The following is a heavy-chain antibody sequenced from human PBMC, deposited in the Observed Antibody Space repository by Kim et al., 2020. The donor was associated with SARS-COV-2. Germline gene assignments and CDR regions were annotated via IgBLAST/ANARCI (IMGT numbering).Heavy chain of an antibody. D-gene: IGHD2-2*01. V-gene: IGHV3-33*01. Sequence: ADHVKGRFTISRDNSKNPLYLQMNSLRAEDTAVYYCAREDIVVVPAIDYWGQGTLVTVSS. CDR3: AREDIVVVPAIDY. J-gene: IGHJ4*02.